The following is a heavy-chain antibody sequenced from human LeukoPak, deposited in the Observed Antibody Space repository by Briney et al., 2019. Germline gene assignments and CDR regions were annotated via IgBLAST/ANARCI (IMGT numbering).Heavy chain of an antibody. CDR2: IRYDGSNK. D-gene: IGHD1-26*01. V-gene: IGHV3-30*02. CDR3: ARLGATGKPLDAFDI. Sequence: GGSLRLSCAASGFTFSSYGMHWVRQAPGKGLEWVAFIRYDGSNKYYADSVKGRFTISRVNSKNTLYLQMNSLRAEDTAVYYCARLGATGKPLDAFDIWGQGTMVTVSS. J-gene: IGHJ3*02. CDR1: GFTFSSYG.